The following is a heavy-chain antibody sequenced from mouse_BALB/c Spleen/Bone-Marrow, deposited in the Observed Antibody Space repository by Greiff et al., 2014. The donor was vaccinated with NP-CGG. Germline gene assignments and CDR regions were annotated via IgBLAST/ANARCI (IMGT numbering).Heavy chain of an antibody. V-gene: IGHV1S29*02. Sequence: VQLQQSGPELVKPGASVKISCKASGYTFTDYNMHWVKQSHGKSLEWIGYIYPYNGGTGYNQTFKSKATFTVDTSSNTAYMELRSLTSEDSAVYYCAREGGHYDALDFWGQGTSVTVSS. CDR3: AREGGHYDALDF. CDR1: GYTFTDYN. D-gene: IGHD2-13*01. CDR2: IYPYNGGT. J-gene: IGHJ4*01.